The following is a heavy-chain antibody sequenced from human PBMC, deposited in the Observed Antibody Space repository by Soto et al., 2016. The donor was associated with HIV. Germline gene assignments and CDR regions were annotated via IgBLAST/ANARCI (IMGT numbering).Heavy chain of an antibody. CDR2: ISYDGNKK. CDR3: ARDPYGDQVGFCDH. D-gene: IGHD4-17*01. V-gene: IGHV3-30*04. J-gene: IGHJ4*02. CDR1: GFIFSSHA. Sequence: VQLVESGGGVVQPGRSLRLSCAGSGFIFSSHAMHWVRQAPGKGPEWVAVISYDGNKKDYADSVKGRFSISRDNSKDTMYLEMSSLRPEDTAMYFCARDPYGDQVGFCDHWGQGTLVTVSS.